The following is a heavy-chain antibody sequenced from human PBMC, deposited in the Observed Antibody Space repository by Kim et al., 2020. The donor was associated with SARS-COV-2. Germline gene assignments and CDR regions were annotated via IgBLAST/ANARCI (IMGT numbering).Heavy chain of an antibody. J-gene: IGHJ4*02. CDR2: INTDTGNP. V-gene: IGHV7-4-1*02. D-gene: IGHD3-16*02. Sequence: ASVKVSCKASGYTFTMNAISWVRQAPGQGLEWMGWINTDTGNPTYAQAFTRRFVFSVDTSVTTAYLQISSLEPEDTALYYCTRVIWGTYRYTDYWGQGTLLTLSS. CDR1: GYTFTMNA. CDR3: TRVIWGTYRYTDY.